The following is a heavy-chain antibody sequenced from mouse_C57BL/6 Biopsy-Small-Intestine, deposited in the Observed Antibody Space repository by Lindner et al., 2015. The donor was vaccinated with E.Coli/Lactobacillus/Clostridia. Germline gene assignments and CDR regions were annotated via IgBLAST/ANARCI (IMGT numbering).Heavy chain of an antibody. V-gene: IGHV1-9*01. Sequence: VQLQESGAELMKPGASVKLSCKATGYTFTGYWIEWVKQRPGHGLEWIGEILPGSCSTNCNERFKGKATFTADTSSNTAYMQLTSLTTEDSAIYYCARHGNSYFDYWGQGTTLTVSS. CDR3: ARHGNSYFDY. J-gene: IGHJ2*01. D-gene: IGHD2-1*01. CDR1: GYTFTGYW. CDR2: ILPGSCST.